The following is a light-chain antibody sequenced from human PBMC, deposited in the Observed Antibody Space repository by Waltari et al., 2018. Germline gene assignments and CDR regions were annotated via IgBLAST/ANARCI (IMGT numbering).Light chain of an antibody. Sequence: QSVLTQPPSVSGAPGQRVTISCTGSGSNIGTGYDVQWYQQLPGTAPKLLIYGNSNRPSGVPDRFSGSKSGTSASLAITGLQAEDEADYYCQSYDSSLSGSVFGGGTKLTVL. CDR1: GSNIGTGYD. J-gene: IGLJ2*01. CDR2: GNS. V-gene: IGLV1-40*01. CDR3: QSYDSSLSGSV.